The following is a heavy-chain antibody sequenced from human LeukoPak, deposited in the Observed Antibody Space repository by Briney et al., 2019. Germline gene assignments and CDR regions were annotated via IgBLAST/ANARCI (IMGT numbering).Heavy chain of an antibody. Sequence: PSETLSLTCTVSGGSISSSSYYWGWIRQPPGKGLEWIGSIYYSGSTYYNPSLKSRVTISVDTSKNQFSLKLSSVTAADTAVYYCARAEGVGVLRYFDGGAYFDYWGQGTLVTVSS. J-gene: IGHJ4*02. V-gene: IGHV4-39*07. CDR1: GGSISSSSYY. CDR3: ARAEGVGVLRYFDGGAYFDY. CDR2: IYYSGST. D-gene: IGHD3-9*01.